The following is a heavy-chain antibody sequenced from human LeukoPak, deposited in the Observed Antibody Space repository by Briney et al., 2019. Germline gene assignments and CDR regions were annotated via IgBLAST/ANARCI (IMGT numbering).Heavy chain of an antibody. CDR1: GFTFSSYA. CDR2: ISGSGGST. V-gene: IGHV3-23*01. J-gene: IGHJ4*02. D-gene: IGHD2-2*01. Sequence: GVSLRLSCAASGFTFSSYAMTWVRQAPGKGLEWLSAISGSGGSTYYADSVKGRFTISRDNSRNTVYLQMNSLRADDTAVYSCAKSLVPAAEFDYWGQGTLVTVSS. CDR3: AKSLVPAAEFDY.